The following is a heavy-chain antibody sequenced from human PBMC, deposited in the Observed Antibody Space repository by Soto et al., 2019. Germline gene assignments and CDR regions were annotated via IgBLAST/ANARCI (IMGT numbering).Heavy chain of an antibody. CDR2: IYYSGST. D-gene: IGHD3-22*01. CDR3: ASIDYDSSGYYYSY. CDR1: GGSISSYY. Sequence: SETLSLTCTVSGGSISSYYWSWIRQPPGKGLEWIGYIYYSGSTNYNPSLKSRVTISVDTSKNQFSLKLSSVTAADTAVYYCASIDYDSSGYYYSYWGQGTLVTAPQ. J-gene: IGHJ4*02. V-gene: IGHV4-59*01.